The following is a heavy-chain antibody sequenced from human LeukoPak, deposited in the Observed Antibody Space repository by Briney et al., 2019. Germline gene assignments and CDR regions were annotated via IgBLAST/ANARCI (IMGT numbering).Heavy chain of an antibody. J-gene: IGHJ4*02. CDR2: IWYDGSNK. D-gene: IGHD6-13*01. Sequence: PGGSLRLSCAASGFAFSSYGMHWVRQAPGKGLEWVAVIWYDGSNKYYVDSVKGRFTISRDNAKNSLYLQMNSLRAEDMALYYCAKVSAAGSFFDYWGQGTLVTVSS. CDR1: GFAFSSYG. CDR3: AKVSAAGSFFDY. V-gene: IGHV3-33*03.